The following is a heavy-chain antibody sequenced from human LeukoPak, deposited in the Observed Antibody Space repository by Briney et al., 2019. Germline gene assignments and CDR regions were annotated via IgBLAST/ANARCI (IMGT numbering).Heavy chain of an antibody. V-gene: IGHV4-59*08. CDR2: IYYSGST. Sequence: SETLSLTCTVSGGSISSYYWSWIRQPPGKGLEWIGYIYYSGSTNCNPSLKSRVTISVDTSKNQFSLKLSSVTAADTAVYYCARLKGTDDYGDYEGAFDIWGQGTMVTVSS. CDR1: GGSISSYY. D-gene: IGHD4-17*01. CDR3: ARLKGTDDYGDYEGAFDI. J-gene: IGHJ3*02.